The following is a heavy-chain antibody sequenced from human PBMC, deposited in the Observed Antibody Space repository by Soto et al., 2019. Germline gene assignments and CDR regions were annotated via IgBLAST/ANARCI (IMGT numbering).Heavy chain of an antibody. J-gene: IGHJ4*02. CDR3: ARDSYYGSWGYFDY. D-gene: IGHD3-10*01. CDR2: LSAYTGNT. Sequence: QVQLVQSGAEVKKPGASVKVSCKAYGYTFTSYGSSWVRQAPGQGLDWMGRLSAYTGNTNYAQKLQGRVTMTTDTSTSTAYMELRSLRSDDTAVYYCARDSYYGSWGYFDYCGPGTLVTVSS. CDR1: GYTFTSYG. V-gene: IGHV1-18*01.